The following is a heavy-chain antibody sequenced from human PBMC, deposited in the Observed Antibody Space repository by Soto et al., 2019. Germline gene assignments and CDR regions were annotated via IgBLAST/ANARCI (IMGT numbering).Heavy chain of an antibody. CDR3: ARQVDGPTSVDY. Sequence: GESLKVSCRGSGYRFTSYWISWVRQMPGKGLEWMGRIDPSDSYTNYSPSFQGHVTISADKSISTAYLQWSSLKASDTAMYYCARQVDGPTSVDYWGQGTLVTVSS. V-gene: IGHV5-10-1*01. D-gene: IGHD2-2*01. J-gene: IGHJ4*02. CDR1: GYRFTSYW. CDR2: IDPSDSYT.